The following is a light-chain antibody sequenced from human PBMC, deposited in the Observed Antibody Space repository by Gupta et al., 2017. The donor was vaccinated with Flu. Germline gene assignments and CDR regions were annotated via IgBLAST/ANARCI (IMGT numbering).Light chain of an antibody. CDR3: ATWDTGLNAGVV. CDR2: DSY. V-gene: IGLV1-51*01. J-gene: IGLJ2*01. Sequence: SSNIEKNYVSWYQKFPGAAPKLLIYDSYQRPSGIPDRFSGSKSGTSATLVIVGLQSGDEADYYCATWDTGLNAGVVFGGGTKLTV. CDR1: SSNIEKNY.